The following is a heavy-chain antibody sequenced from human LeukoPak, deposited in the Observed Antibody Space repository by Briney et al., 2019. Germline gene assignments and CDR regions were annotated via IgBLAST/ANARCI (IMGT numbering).Heavy chain of an antibody. Sequence: SETLSLXCTVSGGSFSSTTYYWGWIRQPPGKGLEWIGSVYYSGSTYYNQSLKSRVTISVDTSKNQFSLKLTSVTAADTAVYYCARQYYDSSGYYPWYFDYWGQGTLVTVSS. V-gene: IGHV4-39*01. CDR1: GGSFSSTTYY. J-gene: IGHJ4*02. CDR2: VYYSGST. D-gene: IGHD3-22*01. CDR3: ARQYYDSSGYYPWYFDY.